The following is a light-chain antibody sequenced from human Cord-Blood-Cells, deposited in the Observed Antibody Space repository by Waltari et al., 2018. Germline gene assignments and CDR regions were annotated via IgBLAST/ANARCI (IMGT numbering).Light chain of an antibody. J-gene: IGKJ4*01. CDR1: QSISSW. Sequence: DIQMPQSPSTLSASVGASVTITCRASQSISSWLAWYQQKPGKAPKLLIYKASSLESGVPSRFSGSGSGTEFTLTISSLQPDDFATYYCQQYNSYPLTFGGGTKVEIK. V-gene: IGKV1-5*03. CDR3: QQYNSYPLT. CDR2: KAS.